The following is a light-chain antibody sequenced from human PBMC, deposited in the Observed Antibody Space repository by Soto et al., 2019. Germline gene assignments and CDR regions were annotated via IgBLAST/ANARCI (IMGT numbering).Light chain of an antibody. V-gene: IGLV2-8*01. Sequence: QSVLTQPPSASGSPGRSVTISCTGTSSDVGGYNYVSWYQQHPGKAPKLMISEVSKRPSGVPDRFSCSKSGNTASLTVSGLQAEDEADYYCSSFAGNNNLVFGGGTKLTVL. CDR2: EVS. CDR3: SSFAGNNNLV. J-gene: IGLJ2*01. CDR1: SSDVGGYNY.